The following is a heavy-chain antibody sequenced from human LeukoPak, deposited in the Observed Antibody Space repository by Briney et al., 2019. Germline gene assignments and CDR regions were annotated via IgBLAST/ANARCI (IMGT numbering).Heavy chain of an antibody. V-gene: IGHV4-61*02. CDR3: ARGYNYGSPYYFDY. J-gene: IGHJ4*02. CDR1: GGSISSSSYY. CDR2: IYTSGST. Sequence: PSETLSLTCTVSGGSISSSSYYWSWIRQPAGKGLEWIGRIYTSGSTNYNPSLKSRVTMSVDTSKNQFSLQLSSVTAADTAVYSCARGYNYGSPYYFDYWGQGTLVTVSS. D-gene: IGHD5-18*01.